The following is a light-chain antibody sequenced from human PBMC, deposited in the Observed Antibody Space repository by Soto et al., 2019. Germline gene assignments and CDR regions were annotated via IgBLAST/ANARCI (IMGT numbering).Light chain of an antibody. CDR1: QSISSL. CDR2: DAS. V-gene: IGKV1-5*01. Sequence: DIQMTQSPSTLSASVGARVRITCRASQSISSLLAWYQQKPGKAPKLLIRDASNLENGVPSRFSGSGSGTEFTLTISSLQPDDFATYYCQQYNSLFGQGTKVDIK. J-gene: IGKJ1*01. CDR3: QQYNSL.